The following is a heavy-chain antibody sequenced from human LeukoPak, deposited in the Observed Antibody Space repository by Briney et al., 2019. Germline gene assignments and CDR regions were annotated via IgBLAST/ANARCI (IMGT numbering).Heavy chain of an antibody. CDR1: AFTVDDYT. D-gene: IGHD3-10*01. CDR3: ASLWFGELPQDY. Sequence: PGASLTLSFAAAAFTVDDYTMDWARQAPGKGLEWVPLISGDGGSTYYADSVKGRFSISSDNSKNSLYLQMNSLRTEDTALYYCASLWFGELPQDYWGQGTLVTVSS. CDR2: ISGDGGST. V-gene: IGHV3-43*02. J-gene: IGHJ4*02.